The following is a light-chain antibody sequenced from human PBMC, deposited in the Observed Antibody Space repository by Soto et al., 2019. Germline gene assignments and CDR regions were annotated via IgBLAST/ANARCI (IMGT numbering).Light chain of an antibody. CDR1: QSVSRHY. CDR3: QQYGSSPLT. J-gene: IGKJ5*01. Sequence: PGERATLSCRASQSVSRHYLAWYQQKPGQAPRLLIYGASSRATGIPDRFSGSGSGTDFTLTISRLGPEDFAVYYCQQYGSSPLTFGQGTRLEIK. CDR2: GAS. V-gene: IGKV3-20*01.